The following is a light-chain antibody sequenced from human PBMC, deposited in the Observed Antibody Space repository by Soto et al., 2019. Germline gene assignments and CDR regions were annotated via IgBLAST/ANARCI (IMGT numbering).Light chain of an antibody. Sequence: QSALTQPPSASGTPGQRVTISCSGSSSNIGSNAVSLYQHFPGTAPKVLIYSYDRRPSGVPDRFSGYKSGTSASLAISGRQDEDEADYFCAAWGDSQHTCGFGEGPRVTV. CDR1: SSNIGSNA. J-gene: IGLJ2*01. CDR3: AAWGDSQHTCG. V-gene: IGLV1-44*01. CDR2: SYD.